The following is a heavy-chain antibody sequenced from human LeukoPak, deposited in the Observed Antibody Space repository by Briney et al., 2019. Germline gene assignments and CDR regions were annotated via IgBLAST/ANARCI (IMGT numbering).Heavy chain of an antibody. CDR2: IKSDGITI. Sequence: GGSLRLSCAASGFTFSNYMMHWVRQAPGKGLVWVSRIKSDGITITYADSVKGRFTISRDNAKNTLYLQMNSLRAEDTAVYYCARIGYCTNGVCYKWEYYFDYWGQGTLVTVSS. J-gene: IGHJ4*02. V-gene: IGHV3-74*01. CDR1: GFTFSNYM. D-gene: IGHD2-8*01. CDR3: ARIGYCTNGVCYKWEYYFDY.